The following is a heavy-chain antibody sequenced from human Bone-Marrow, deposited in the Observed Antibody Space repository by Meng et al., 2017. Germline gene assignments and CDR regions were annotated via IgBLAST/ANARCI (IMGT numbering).Heavy chain of an antibody. J-gene: IGHJ1*01. V-gene: IGHV3-30*07. CDR3: ANEQWLDLTTPVIAN. CDR2: ISYDGSNK. Sequence: GGSLRLSCAASGFTFSSYAMHWVRQAPGKGLEWVAVISYDGSNKYYADSVKGRFTISRDNSKNTLYLQMNSLRAEDTAVYYCANEQWLDLTTPVIANWGQGTLVTVSS. D-gene: IGHD6-19*01. CDR1: GFTFSSYA.